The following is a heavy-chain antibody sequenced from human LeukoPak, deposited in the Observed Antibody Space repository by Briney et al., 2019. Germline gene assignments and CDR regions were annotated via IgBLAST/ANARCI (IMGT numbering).Heavy chain of an antibody. Sequence: ASVKVSCKASGYTFTSYYMHWVRQAPGQGLEWMGIINPSGASTSYAQKFQGRVTMTRDTSTSTVYMELSSLRSEDTAVYSCARGELVAKEYSSSSGFDYWGQGTLVTVSS. J-gene: IGHJ4*02. D-gene: IGHD6-6*01. CDR1: GYTFTSYY. CDR3: ARGELVAKEYSSSSGFDY. V-gene: IGHV1-46*01. CDR2: INPSGAST.